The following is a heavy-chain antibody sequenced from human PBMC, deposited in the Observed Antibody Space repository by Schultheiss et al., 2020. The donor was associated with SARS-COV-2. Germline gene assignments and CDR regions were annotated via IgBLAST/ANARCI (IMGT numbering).Heavy chain of an antibody. CDR3: ARYNYGFDP. CDR2: ISGSSSSI. V-gene: IGHV3-48*04. J-gene: IGHJ5*02. D-gene: IGHD5-18*01. Sequence: GGSLRLSCAASGFAFSNYAMNWVRQAPGKGLECISYISGSSSSIFYADSVKGRFTISRDNAKNSLYLQLNSLKAEDTAVYYCARYNYGFDPWGQGTLVTVSS. CDR1: GFAFSNYA.